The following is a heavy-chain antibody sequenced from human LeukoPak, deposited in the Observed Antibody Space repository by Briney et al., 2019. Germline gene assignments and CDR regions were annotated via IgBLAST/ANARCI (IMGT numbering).Heavy chain of an antibody. CDR1: GGSISSYTHY. CDR3: VSNSSSSPWFDP. D-gene: IGHD6-6*01. CDR2: VYYTGGT. V-gene: IGHV4-39*02. J-gene: IGHJ5*02. Sequence: NASETLSLTCTVSGGSISSYTHYWGWIRQPPGKGLGWIATVYYTGGTYYNPSLKSRVTISIDTSRNHFSLKLTSVIAADTAMYYCVSNSSSSPWFDPWGQGTLVTVSS.